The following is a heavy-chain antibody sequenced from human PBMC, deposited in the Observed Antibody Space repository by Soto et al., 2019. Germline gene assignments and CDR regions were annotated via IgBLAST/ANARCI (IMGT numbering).Heavy chain of an antibody. Sequence: EVQLLESGGGLVKPGGSLRLSCVASGFTFGSYAMSWVRQAPGQGLDWVSTISGGDTTQYAESVKGRFTISRDKAKNTLYLQMNTLRVEDTAVYYCARGWDMAKFWTDWGQGTLVTVSS. V-gene: IGHV3-23*01. CDR1: GFTFGSYA. D-gene: IGHD3-3*01. CDR2: ISGGDTT. J-gene: IGHJ4*02. CDR3: ARGWDMAKFWTD.